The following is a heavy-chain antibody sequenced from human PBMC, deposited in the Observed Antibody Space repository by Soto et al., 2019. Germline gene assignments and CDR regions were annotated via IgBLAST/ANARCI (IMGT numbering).Heavy chain of an antibody. V-gene: IGHV3-30-3*01. CDR3: ASSPKGLQLMNY. J-gene: IGHJ4*02. D-gene: IGHD5-12*01. Sequence: GGSLRLSCAASGFTFSSYAMHWVRQAPGKGLEWVAVISYDGSNKYYADSVKGRFTISRDNSKNTLYLQMNSLRAEDTAVYYCASSPKGLQLMNYWGQGTLVTVSS. CDR2: ISYDGSNK. CDR1: GFTFSSYA.